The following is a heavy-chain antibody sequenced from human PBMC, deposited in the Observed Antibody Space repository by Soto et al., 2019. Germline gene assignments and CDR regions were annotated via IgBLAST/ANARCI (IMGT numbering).Heavy chain of an antibody. D-gene: IGHD1-26*01. CDR2: TYYRSKWYY. CDR3: ARGEQYSGRIFDY. V-gene: IGHV6-1*01. CDR1: GDSVSRNSAG. Sequence: SQTLSLTCAITGDSVSRNSAGWSWVSQSPSRGLEWLGRTYYRSKWYYEYAVSVRGRITINPDTSKNQYSLQLNSVTPEDTAVYFCARGEQYSGRIFDYWGQGTLVTVSS. J-gene: IGHJ4*01.